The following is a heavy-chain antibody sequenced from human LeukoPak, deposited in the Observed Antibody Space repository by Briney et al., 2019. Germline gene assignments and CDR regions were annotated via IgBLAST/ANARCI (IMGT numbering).Heavy chain of an antibody. Sequence: GASVKVSCKASGYTFTGYYMHWVRQAPGQGLEWMGWINPNSGGTNYAQKFQGRVTMTRDTSISTAYMELSRLRSDDTAVYYCARGDSSSWNNLFDYWGQGTLVTVSS. CDR3: ARGDSSSWNNLFDY. CDR2: INPNSGGT. V-gene: IGHV1-2*02. J-gene: IGHJ4*02. D-gene: IGHD6-13*01. CDR1: GYTFTGYY.